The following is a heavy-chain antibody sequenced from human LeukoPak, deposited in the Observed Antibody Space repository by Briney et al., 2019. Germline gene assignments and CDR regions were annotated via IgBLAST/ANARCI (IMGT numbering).Heavy chain of an antibody. J-gene: IGHJ4*02. CDR1: GGSFSGYY. V-gene: IGHV4-34*01. D-gene: IGHD2-2*01. CDR2: INHSGST. Sequence: SETLSLTCAVYGGSFSGYYWSWIRQPPGKGLGWIGEINHSGSTNYNPSLKSRVTISVDTSKNQFSLKLSSVTAADTAVYYCASSPHCSSTSCPVPSDYWGQGTLVTVSS. CDR3: ASSPHCSSTSCPVPSDY.